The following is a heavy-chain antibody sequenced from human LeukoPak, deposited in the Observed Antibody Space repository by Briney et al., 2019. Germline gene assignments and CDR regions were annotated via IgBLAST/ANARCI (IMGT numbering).Heavy chain of an antibody. D-gene: IGHD2-21*02. V-gene: IGHV4-59*01. Sequence: SETLSLTCTVSGGSISSYYWSWIRQPPGKGLEWIGYIYYSGSTNYNPSLKSRVTISVDTSKNQFSLKLSSVTAADTAVYYCARVGPYCGGDCYFIDYWGQGTLVTVSS. CDR3: ARVGPYCGGDCYFIDY. CDR1: GGSISSYY. J-gene: IGHJ4*02. CDR2: IYYSGST.